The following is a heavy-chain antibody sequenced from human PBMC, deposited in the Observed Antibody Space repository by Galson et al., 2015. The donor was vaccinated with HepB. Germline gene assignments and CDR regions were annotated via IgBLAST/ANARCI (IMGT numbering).Heavy chain of an antibody. D-gene: IGHD3-22*01. CDR3: ARHFLDYNSYDAFQI. J-gene: IGHJ3*02. CDR2: ISGSGAII. V-gene: IGHV3-23*01. CDR1: GFTFSNYD. Sequence: SLRLSCAASGFTFSNYDMSWVRQAPGKGLEWVSGISGSGAIIYYADSVRGRFTIARDNSKNTLHLQMNTLRAEDTAVYYCARHFLDYNSYDAFQIWGQGTMVSVSS.